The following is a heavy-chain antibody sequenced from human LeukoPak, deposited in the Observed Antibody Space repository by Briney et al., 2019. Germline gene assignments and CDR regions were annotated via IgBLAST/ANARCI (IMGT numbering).Heavy chain of an antibody. CDR2: MNEDGSVK. D-gene: IGHD3-16*01. J-gene: IGHJ5*02. CDR1: GFTFSSHW. Sequence: PGGTLRLSCAASGFTFSSHWMTWVRQAPGKGLEWVANMNEDGSVKNYVVSVKGRFTISRDNAKNSLYLQRDSLRAEDTAVYYCTVDGGYNRFDPWGQGTLVTVPS. CDR3: TVDGGYNRFDP. V-gene: IGHV3-7*04.